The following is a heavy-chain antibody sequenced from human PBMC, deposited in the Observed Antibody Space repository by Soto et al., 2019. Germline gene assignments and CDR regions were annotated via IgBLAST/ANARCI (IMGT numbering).Heavy chain of an antibody. Sequence: GGSLSLSCAASGFTFSSYGMHWVRQAPGKGLEWVAVISYDGSNKYYADSVKGRFTISRDNSKNTLYLQMNSLRAEDTAVYYCAKETSYYDFWSGYNPSYYYYYMDVWGKGTTVTVSS. CDR1: GFTFSSYG. CDR2: ISYDGSNK. V-gene: IGHV3-30*18. CDR3: AKETSYYDFWSGYNPSYYYYYMDV. J-gene: IGHJ6*03. D-gene: IGHD3-3*01.